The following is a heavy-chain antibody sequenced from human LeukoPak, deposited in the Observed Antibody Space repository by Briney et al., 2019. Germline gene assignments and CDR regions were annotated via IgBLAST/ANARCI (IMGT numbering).Heavy chain of an antibody. V-gene: IGHV3-23*01. Sequence: GGSLRLSCVASGFTFSNYAMNWVRQAPGKGLEWVSIIIHSGDRTYYTDSVKGRFTISRDNSKNTLYLQMNNLRPEDTAVYYCAKGVRLWFAFYFDYWGQGTLVTVSS. D-gene: IGHD3-10*01. CDR3: AKGVRLWFAFYFDY. J-gene: IGHJ4*01. CDR1: GFTFSNYA. CDR2: IIHSGDRT.